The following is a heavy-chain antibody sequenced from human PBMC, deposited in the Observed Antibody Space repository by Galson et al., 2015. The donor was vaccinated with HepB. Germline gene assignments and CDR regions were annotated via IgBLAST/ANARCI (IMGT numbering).Heavy chain of an antibody. CDR3: ARGCSSTSCYFDY. CDR1: GFSFSNYS. J-gene: IGHJ4*02. V-gene: IGHV3-7*05. D-gene: IGHD2-2*01. Sequence: LRLSCAASGFSFSNYSMHWVRQAPGKGLEWVANIKQDGSEKYYVDSVKGRFTISRDNAKNSLYLQMNSLRAEDTAVYYCARGCSSTSCYFDYWGQGTLVTVSS. CDR2: IKQDGSEK.